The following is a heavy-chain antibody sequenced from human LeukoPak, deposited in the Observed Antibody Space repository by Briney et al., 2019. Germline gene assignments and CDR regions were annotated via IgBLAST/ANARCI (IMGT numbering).Heavy chain of an antibody. J-gene: IGHJ4*02. CDR1: GFTCSNYA. V-gene: IGHV3-23*01. D-gene: IGHD3-9*01. Sequence: GGSLRFSCAASGFTCSNYALSRLRQAPGKGLEWVSAIVGSGGSTYYADSVKGRFTIPRDNPKNTLYLQMNSLRAEDTAVYYCAKWGDYDILTGYYDSDYWGQGTLVTVSS. CDR3: AKWGDYDILTGYYDSDY. CDR2: IVGSGGST.